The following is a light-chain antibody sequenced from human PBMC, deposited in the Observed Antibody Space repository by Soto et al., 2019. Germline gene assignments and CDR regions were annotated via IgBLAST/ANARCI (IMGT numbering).Light chain of an antibody. Sequence: IVMTQSPLSLPVTPGEPASISCRSSQSLLHTNGYNYLDWYLQKPGQSPQLLIYLGSQRSSGVPDRFSGSGSGTDFTLKISRVEAEDVGVYYCVQTLQTRTFGQGTKVDIK. CDR1: QSLLHTNGYNY. CDR3: VQTLQTRT. J-gene: IGKJ1*01. V-gene: IGKV2-28*01. CDR2: LGS.